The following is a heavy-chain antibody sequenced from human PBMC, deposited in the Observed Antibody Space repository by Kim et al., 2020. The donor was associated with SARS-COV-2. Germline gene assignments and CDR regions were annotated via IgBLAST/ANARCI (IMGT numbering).Heavy chain of an antibody. D-gene: IGHD2-21*01. CDR3: ASGLLFHYHDAFDI. V-gene: IGHV5-51*01. Sequence: SPSFQGQVTISADKSISTAYLQWSSLKASDTAMYYCASGLLFHYHDAFDIWGQGTMVTVSS. J-gene: IGHJ3*02.